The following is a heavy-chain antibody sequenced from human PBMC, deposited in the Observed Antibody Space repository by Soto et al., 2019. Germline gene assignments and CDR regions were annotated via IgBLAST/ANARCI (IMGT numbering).Heavy chain of an antibody. CDR1: GGTFSSYT. D-gene: IGHD3-10*01. CDR3: ARGLWFGERRAEYFQH. Sequence: SVKVSCKASGGTFSSYTISWVRQAPGQGLEWMGRITPILGIANYAQKFQGRVTITADKSTSTAYMELSSLRSEDTAVYYCARGLWFGERRAEYFQHWGQGTLVTVSS. V-gene: IGHV1-69*02. J-gene: IGHJ1*01. CDR2: ITPILGIA.